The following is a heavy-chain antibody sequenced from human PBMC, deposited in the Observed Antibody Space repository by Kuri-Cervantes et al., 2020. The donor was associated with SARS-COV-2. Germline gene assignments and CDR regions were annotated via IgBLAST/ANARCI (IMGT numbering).Heavy chain of an antibody. J-gene: IGHJ4*02. D-gene: IGHD7-27*01. CDR1: GFTFSSYG. CDR2: IRYDGSNK. V-gene: IGHV3-30*02. Sequence: GGSLRLSCAASGFTFSSYGMHWVRQAPGKGLEWVAFIRYDGSNKYYADSVKGRFTISRDNSKNTLYLQMNSLRAEDTAVYYCARDLSNWAETYYFDYWGQGTLVTVSS. CDR3: ARDLSNWAETYYFDY.